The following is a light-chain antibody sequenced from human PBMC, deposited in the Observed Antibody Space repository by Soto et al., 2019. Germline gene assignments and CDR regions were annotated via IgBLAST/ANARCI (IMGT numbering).Light chain of an antibody. V-gene: IGLV2-14*03. CDR3: NSYTSSSTSYF. J-gene: IGLJ1*01. CDR2: DVS. Sequence: QSVLTQPASVSGSPGQSITISCTGTSSDVGGYNFVSWYQQHPGKAHKLLIYDVSDRPSGVSNRFSGSKSGNTAAMTITGSQAENEADYYCNSYTSSSTSYFLGRGTKVTVL. CDR1: SSDVGGYNF.